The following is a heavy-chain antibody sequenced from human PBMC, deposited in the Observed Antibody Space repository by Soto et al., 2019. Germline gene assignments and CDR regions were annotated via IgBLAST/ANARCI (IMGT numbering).Heavy chain of an antibody. V-gene: IGHV1-46*04. CDR1: GYTFTGYY. CDR3: AREVSGGEAFDI. J-gene: IGHJ3*02. Sequence: GASVKVSCKASGYTFTGYYMHWVRQAPGQGLEWMGWINPSGGSTSYAQKLQGRVTMTRDTSTSTVYMELSSLRSEDTAVYYCAREVSGGEAFDIWGQGTMVTVSS. CDR2: INPSGGST. D-gene: IGHD3-10*01.